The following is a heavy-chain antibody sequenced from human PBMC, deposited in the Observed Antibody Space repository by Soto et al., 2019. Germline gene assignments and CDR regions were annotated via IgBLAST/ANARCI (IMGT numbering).Heavy chain of an antibody. CDR3: ARLWGEIGPAFDT. CDR1: GYTFTTYY. J-gene: IGHJ5*02. V-gene: IGHV1-46*01. CDR2: FNPYTGGT. Sequence: QGQLVQSGAEVKKPGASVKVSCKASGYTFTTYYIHWMRQAPGQGLEWMGMFNPYTGGTRYAHKFQGRVTMTGDTYTSTGYMELSRLSSDATAVYYCARLWGEIGPAFDTWGQGTLVTVSS. D-gene: IGHD1-26*01.